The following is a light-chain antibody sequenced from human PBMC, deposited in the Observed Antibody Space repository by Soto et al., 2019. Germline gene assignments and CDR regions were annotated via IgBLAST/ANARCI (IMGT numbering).Light chain of an antibody. V-gene: IGLV1-44*01. J-gene: IGLJ1*01. Sequence: QSVLTQPPSASGTPGQRVTISCSGSSSNIGSNTVNWYQRPPGTGPKLIIFEVNNRPSGVPDRFSGSKSGNTASLTISGLQAEDEGEYYCSLYTTDSTYVFGPGTKVTVL. CDR1: SSNIGSNT. CDR2: EVN. CDR3: SLYTTDSTYV.